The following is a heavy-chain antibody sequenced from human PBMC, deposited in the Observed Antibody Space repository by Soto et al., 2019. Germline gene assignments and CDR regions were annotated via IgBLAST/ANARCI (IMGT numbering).Heavy chain of an antibody. D-gene: IGHD5-18*01. CDR2: IIPMLGIA. J-gene: IGHJ4*02. CDR3: ANRGYSYGFVIY. Sequence: QVQLVQSGAEVKKPGSSVKVSCKASGGTFSSYTFSWVRRAPGQGLEWMGRIIPMLGIANYAQKFQGRVTITADKYTSTAYMELSSLRSKDTAVYYCANRGYSYGFVIYWGQGTLVTVSS. V-gene: IGHV1-69*02. CDR1: GGTFSSYT.